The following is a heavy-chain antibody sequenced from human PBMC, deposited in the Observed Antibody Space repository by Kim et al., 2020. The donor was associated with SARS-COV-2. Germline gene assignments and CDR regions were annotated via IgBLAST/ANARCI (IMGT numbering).Heavy chain of an antibody. J-gene: IGHJ4*02. Sequence: ASVKVSCKASGYTFTGYYMHWVRQAPGQGLEWMGWINPNSGGTNYAQKFQGRVTMTRDTSISTAYMELSRLRSDDTAVYYCARSGAEYNWNDVNKFDYWGQGTLVTVSS. CDR3: ARSGAEYNWNDVNKFDY. CDR1: GYTFTGYY. CDR2: INPNSGGT. D-gene: IGHD1-1*01. V-gene: IGHV1-2*02.